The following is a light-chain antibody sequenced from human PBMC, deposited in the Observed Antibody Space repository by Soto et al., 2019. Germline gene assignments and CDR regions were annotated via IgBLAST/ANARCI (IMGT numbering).Light chain of an antibody. CDR3: HHYET. V-gene: IGKV3-20*01. CDR2: GDS. Sequence: EIVFTQSPGTLSLSPGDRATLSCRASQSVSRSYLGWCQQKPGQPPRLLMYGDSIRGAGVPDRFSGSGSGTEFTLTIRRLEPEDFTVYYCHHYETFGQGTKVDIK. CDR1: QSVSRSY. J-gene: IGKJ1*01.